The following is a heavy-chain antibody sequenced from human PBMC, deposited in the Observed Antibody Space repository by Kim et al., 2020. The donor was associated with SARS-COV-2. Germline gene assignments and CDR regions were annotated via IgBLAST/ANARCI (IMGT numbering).Heavy chain of an antibody. D-gene: IGHD2-2*01. CDR2: IYYSGST. CDR1: GGSISSGDYY. V-gene: IGHV4-30-4*01. CDR3: ARESVDHPVYCSSTSCYGTSAFDI. J-gene: IGHJ3*02. Sequence: SETLSLTCTVSGGSISSGDYYWSWIRQPPGKGLEWIGYIYYSGSTYYNPSLKSRVTISVDTSKNQFSLKLSSVTAADTAVYYCARESVDHPVYCSSTSCYGTSAFDIWGQGTMVTVSS.